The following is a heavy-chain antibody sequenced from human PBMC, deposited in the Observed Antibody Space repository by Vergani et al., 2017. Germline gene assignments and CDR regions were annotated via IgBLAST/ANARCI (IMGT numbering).Heavy chain of an antibody. CDR3: AREYPTVTTLSFDY. V-gene: IGHV3-21*01. CDR1: GFTFSSYS. Sequence: EVQLVESGGGLVKPGGSLRPSCAASGFTFSSYSMNWVRKAPGKGLEWVSSISSSSSYIYYADSVKGRFTISRDNAMNSLYLQMNSLRAEDTAVFYCAREYPTVTTLSFDYWGQGTLVTVSS. D-gene: IGHD4-17*01. CDR2: ISSSSSYI. J-gene: IGHJ4*02.